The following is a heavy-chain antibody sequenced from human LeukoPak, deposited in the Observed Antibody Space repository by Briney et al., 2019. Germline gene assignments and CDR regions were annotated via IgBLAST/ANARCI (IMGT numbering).Heavy chain of an antibody. CDR1: GFTFSNYA. Sequence: GGSLRLSCAASGFTFSNYAMTWVRQAPGKGLEWVSLISGSDSRTYHADFVKGRFTISRDNSKNTLYLQMDSLRAEDTAVYYCAKARFPKGYDSSGGFDYWGQGTLVTVSS. D-gene: IGHD3-22*01. J-gene: IGHJ4*02. V-gene: IGHV3-23*01. CDR3: AKARFPKGYDSSGGFDY. CDR2: ISGSDSRT.